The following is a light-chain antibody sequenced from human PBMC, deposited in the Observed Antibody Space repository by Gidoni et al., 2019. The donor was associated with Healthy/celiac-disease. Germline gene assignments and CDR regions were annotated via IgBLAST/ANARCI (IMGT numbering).Light chain of an antibody. J-gene: IGLJ2*01. Sequence: QSALTPPASVSRSPAQSITISCTGTSSDVGGYNYVSWYQQHPGKAPHLMIYEVSNRPSGVSNRFSGSKSGNTASLTISGLQAEDEADYDCSSYTSSSTLPVVFGGGTKLTVL. CDR2: EVS. V-gene: IGLV2-14*01. CDR1: SSDVGGYNY. CDR3: SSYTSSSTLPVV.